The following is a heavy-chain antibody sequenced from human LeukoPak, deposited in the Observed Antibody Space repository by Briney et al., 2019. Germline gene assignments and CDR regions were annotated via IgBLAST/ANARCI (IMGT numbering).Heavy chain of an antibody. Sequence: SETLSRTCTASGGSSSSYYWSWSRQSPGKGLEWIWYINHSGRTKYNPSLKSRGTISVDMSRNQFSLKLSSVTAADTAVYYCARALDYYDIRVWDYWGQGTLVTVSS. J-gene: IGHJ4*02. CDR1: GGSSSSYY. CDR3: ARALDYYDIRVWDY. CDR2: INHSGRT. D-gene: IGHD3-22*01. V-gene: IGHV4-59*01.